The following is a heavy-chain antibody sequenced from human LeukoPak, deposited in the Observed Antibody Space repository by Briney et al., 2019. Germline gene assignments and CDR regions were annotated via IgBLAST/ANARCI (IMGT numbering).Heavy chain of an antibody. CDR1: GYTFISYY. D-gene: IGHD5-24*01. CDR2: INPSGGST. V-gene: IGHV1-46*01. J-gene: IGHJ4*02. Sequence: GASVKVSCKASGYTFISYYMHWVRQAPGQGLEWMGIINPSGGSTSYAQKFQGRVTMTRDTSTSTVYMELSSLRSEDTAVYYCARAPPGRKGYNPYYFDYWGQGTRVTVS. CDR3: ARAPPGRKGYNPYYFDY.